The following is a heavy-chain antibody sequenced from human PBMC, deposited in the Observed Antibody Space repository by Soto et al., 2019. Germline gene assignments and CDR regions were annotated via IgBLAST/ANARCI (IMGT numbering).Heavy chain of an antibody. D-gene: IGHD6-13*01. CDR2: IKQDGGEQ. CDR3: ARGSSLNY. J-gene: IGHJ4*02. CDR1: GFTLSSYW. V-gene: IGHV3-7*01. Sequence: EVQLVESGGDLVQPGGSLRLSCVGSGFTLSSYWMSWARQAPGKGLEWLANIKQDGGEQHYVDSVKGRFSISRDNAQNSLFLHMSSLRDEDTAVYYCARGSSLNYWGQGTLVTVSS.